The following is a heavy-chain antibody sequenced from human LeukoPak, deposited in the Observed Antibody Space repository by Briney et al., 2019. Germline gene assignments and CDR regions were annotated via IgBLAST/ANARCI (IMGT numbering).Heavy chain of an antibody. CDR1: GFTFSSYC. J-gene: IGHJ4*02. Sequence: GRSLRLSRAASGFTFSSYCMHWVRQAPGKGLEWVAVISYDGSNKYYADSVKGRFTISRDNSKRTLYLQMNSLKAEDTAAYYCAKDRPPKVELPTLFDYWGQGTLVTVSS. CDR2: ISYDGSNK. V-gene: IGHV3-30*18. D-gene: IGHD1-26*01. CDR3: AKDRPPKVELPTLFDY.